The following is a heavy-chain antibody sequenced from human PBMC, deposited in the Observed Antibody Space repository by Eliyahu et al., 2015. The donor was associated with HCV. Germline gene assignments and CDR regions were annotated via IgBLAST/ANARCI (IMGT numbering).Heavy chain of an antibody. J-gene: IGHJ5*02. D-gene: IGHD1-26*01. Sequence: EVQLVESGGGLVQPGGSLRLSCAASGFTFSSYWMHWVRPAPGKGPGGVSRIXIDGSNTNXADSVKGRFTIXRDNAEKTVSLQMNSLRAEDTAVYYCARVRGGSYDWSDPWGQGTLVTVST. CDR2: IXIDGSNT. V-gene: IGHV3-74*01. CDR1: GFTFSSYW. CDR3: ARVRGGSYDWSDP.